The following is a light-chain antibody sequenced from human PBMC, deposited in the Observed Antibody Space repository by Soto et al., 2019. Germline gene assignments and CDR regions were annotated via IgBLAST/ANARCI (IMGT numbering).Light chain of an antibody. CDR2: DVS. J-gene: IGLJ1*01. CDR3: SSYTSSSSYV. V-gene: IGLV2-14*01. CDR1: SSDVGGYNY. Sequence: LTQPASVSCSPGQSITISCTGTSSDVGGYNYVSWYQQHPGKAPKLMIYDVSNRPSGVSNRFSGSKSGNTASLTISGLQAEDEADYYCSSYTSSSSYVFGTGTKVTVL.